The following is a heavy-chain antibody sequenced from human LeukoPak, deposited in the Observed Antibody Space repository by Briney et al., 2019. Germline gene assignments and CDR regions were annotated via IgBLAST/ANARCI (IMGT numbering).Heavy chain of an antibody. CDR3: ARVSTDFWSGYLGY. CDR1: GFTFSSYA. V-gene: IGHV3-30-3*01. J-gene: IGHJ4*02. Sequence: PGGSQRLSCAASGFTFSSYAMHWVRQAPGKGLEWVAVISYDGSNKYYADSVKGRFTISRDNSKNTLYLQMNSLRAEDTAVYYCARVSTDFWSGYLGYWGQGTLVTVSS. CDR2: ISYDGSNK. D-gene: IGHD3-3*01.